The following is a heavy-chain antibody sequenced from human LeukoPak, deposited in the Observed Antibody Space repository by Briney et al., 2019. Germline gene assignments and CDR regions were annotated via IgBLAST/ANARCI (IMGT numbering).Heavy chain of an antibody. Sequence: ASVTVSCKASGYTFTSYYMHWVRQAPGQGLEWMGIINPSGGSTSYAQKFQSRVTMTRDTSTSTVYMELSSLRSEDTAVYYCAREPGYCSSTSCYGWFDPWGQGTLVTVSS. CDR2: INPSGGST. CDR3: AREPGYCSSTSCYGWFDP. CDR1: GYTFTSYY. V-gene: IGHV1-46*01. J-gene: IGHJ5*02. D-gene: IGHD2-2*01.